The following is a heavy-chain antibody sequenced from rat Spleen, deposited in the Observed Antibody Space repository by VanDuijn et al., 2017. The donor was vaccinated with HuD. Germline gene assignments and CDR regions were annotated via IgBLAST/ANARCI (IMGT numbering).Heavy chain of an antibody. V-gene: IGHV5-17*01. CDR2: IFYDGSSI. CDR1: GFTFSDYA. J-gene: IGHJ4*01. Sequence: EVQLVESGGGLVQPERSLKLSCAVSGFTFSDYAMAWVRQAPKTGLEWVATIFYDGSSIYYRDSAKGRCTISRDNAKSTLYLQMDSLRSEDTATYYCTTSHDYVMDVWGQGASVTVSS. CDR3: TTSHDYVMDV.